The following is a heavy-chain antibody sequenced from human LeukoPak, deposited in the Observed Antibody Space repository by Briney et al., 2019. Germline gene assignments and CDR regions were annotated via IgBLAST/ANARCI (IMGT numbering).Heavy chain of an antibody. CDR3: ARDQGGPRDY. D-gene: IGHD2-15*01. J-gene: IGHJ4*02. CDR2: IYSGGST. CDR1: GFTVSSNY. V-gene: IGHV3-53*01. Sequence: GGSLRLSCAASGFTVSSNYMSWVRQAPGKGLEWVSVIYSGGSTYYADSVKGRFTISRDNSKNTLYLQMDSLRAEETAVYYCARDQGGPRDYWGQGTLVTVSS.